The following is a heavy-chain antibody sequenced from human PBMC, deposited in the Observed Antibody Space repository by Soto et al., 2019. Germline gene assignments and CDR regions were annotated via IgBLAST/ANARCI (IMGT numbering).Heavy chain of an antibody. CDR2: INHSGST. J-gene: IGHJ4*02. CDR3: AREHAY. CDR1: GGSFSGYY. V-gene: IGHV4-34*01. Sequence: SETLSLTCAVYGGSFSGYYWSWIRQPPGKGLEWIGEINHSGSTNYNPSLKSRVTISVDTSKNQFSLKLSSVTAADTAVYYCAREHAYWGQGTLVTVSS.